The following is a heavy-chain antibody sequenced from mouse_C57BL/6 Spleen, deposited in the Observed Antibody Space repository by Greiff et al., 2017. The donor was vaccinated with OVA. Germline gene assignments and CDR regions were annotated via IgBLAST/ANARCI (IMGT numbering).Heavy chain of an antibody. CDR1: GFTFSSYG. CDR2: ISSGGSYT. V-gene: IGHV5-6*02. Sequence: EVKLVESGGDLVKPGGSPKLSCAASGFTFSSYGMSWVRQTPDKRLEWVATISSGGSYTYYPDSVKGRFTISRDNAKNTLYLQMSSLKSEDTAMYYCARQGVATDYYAMDYWGQGTSVTVSS. CDR3: ARQGVATDYYAMDY. D-gene: IGHD1-1*02. J-gene: IGHJ4*01.